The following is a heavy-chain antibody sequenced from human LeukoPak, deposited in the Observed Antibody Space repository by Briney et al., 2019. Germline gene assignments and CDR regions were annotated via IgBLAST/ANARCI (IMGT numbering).Heavy chain of an antibody. J-gene: IGHJ4*02. CDR2: ISGSGGST. CDR3: AKDDYYDSSGYYFPDPGTEY. CDR1: GFTFSSYA. D-gene: IGHD3-22*01. Sequence: PGGSLRLSCAASGFTFSSYAMSWVRQAPGKGLEWVSAISGSGGSTYYADSVKGRFTISRDNSKNTLYLQMNSLRAEDTAVYYCAKDDYYDSSGYYFPDPGTEYWGQGTLVTVSS. V-gene: IGHV3-23*01.